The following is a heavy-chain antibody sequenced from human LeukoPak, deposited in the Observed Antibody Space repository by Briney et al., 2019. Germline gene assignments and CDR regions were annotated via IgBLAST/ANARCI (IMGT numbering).Heavy chain of an antibody. Sequence: GGSLRLSCAASGFSFDDYPMHWGRQAPGKGLEWVSLINEDGGRTFYADSVRGRFTISRDNSKNSLYLQMNSLRTEDTALYYCAKEIDTLGTNAFDIWGQGTIVTVSS. CDR3: AKEIDTLGTNAFDI. D-gene: IGHD2-15*01. CDR2: INEDGGRT. J-gene: IGHJ3*02. V-gene: IGHV3-43*02. CDR1: GFSFDDYP.